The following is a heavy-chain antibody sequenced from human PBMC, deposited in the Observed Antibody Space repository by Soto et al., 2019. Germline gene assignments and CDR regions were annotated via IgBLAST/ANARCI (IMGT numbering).Heavy chain of an antibody. J-gene: IGHJ6*02. CDR2: IFPKFGTT. CDR3: EAEMTFGKLSVV. V-gene: IGHV1-69*01. Sequence: QVQLVQSGAEVKKPGSSVKVSCKASGDTDTNYVISWVRQAPGQGLEWMGGIFPKFGTTYSAQKLQDRLTITADESTSTVYMQLSSLRLDDTTVYYCEAEMTFGKLSVVWGQGTTVTVSS. CDR1: GDTDTNYV. D-gene: IGHD3-16*02.